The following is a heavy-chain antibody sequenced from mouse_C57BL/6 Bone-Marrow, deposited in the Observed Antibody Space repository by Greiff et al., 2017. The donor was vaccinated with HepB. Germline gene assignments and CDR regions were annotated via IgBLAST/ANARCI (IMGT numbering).Heavy chain of an antibody. V-gene: IGHV1-69*01. J-gene: IGHJ2*01. CDR1: GYTFTSYW. Sequence: QVQLQQPGAELVMPGASVKLSCKASGYTFTSYWMHWVKQRPGQGLEWIGEIDPSDSYTNYNQKFKGKSTLTVDKSSSTAYMQLSSLTSEDSAVYYCASEWAYYYGSSYNFDYWGQGTTLTVSS. D-gene: IGHD1-1*01. CDR3: ASEWAYYYGSSYNFDY. CDR2: IDPSDSYT.